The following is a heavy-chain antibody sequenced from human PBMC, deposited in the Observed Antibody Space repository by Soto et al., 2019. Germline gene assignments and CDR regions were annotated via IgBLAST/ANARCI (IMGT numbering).Heavy chain of an antibody. D-gene: IGHD6-13*01. V-gene: IGHV3-23*01. J-gene: IGHJ6*02. Sequence: GGSLRLSCAASGFAFTSYVMSWVRQAPGKGLEWVSAISGRGDSTYYADSVKGRFSISRDNSKNTLYLEMNSLSAEDTAVYYCATGQAATEPYYYYGMDVWGQGPTVTVSS. CDR3: ATGQAATEPYYYYGMDV. CDR2: ISGRGDST. CDR1: GFAFTSYV.